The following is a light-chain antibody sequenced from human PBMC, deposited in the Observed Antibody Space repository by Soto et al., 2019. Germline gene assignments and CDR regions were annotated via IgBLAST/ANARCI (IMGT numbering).Light chain of an antibody. CDR3: QQYNNWPPWT. V-gene: IGKV3-15*01. J-gene: IGKJ1*01. Sequence: DIVMTQSPATLSVSPGERAPLSCRASQSVSSNLAWYQQKPGQAPRLLIYGASTRATGIPARFSGSGSGTEFTLTISSLQSEDFAVYYCQQYNNWPPWTFGQGTKVDIK. CDR2: GAS. CDR1: QSVSSN.